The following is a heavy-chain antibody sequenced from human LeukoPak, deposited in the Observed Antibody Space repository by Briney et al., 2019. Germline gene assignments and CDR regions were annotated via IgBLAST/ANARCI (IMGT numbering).Heavy chain of an antibody. Sequence: NPGGSLRLSCAASGFTFSSYSMNWVRQAPGKGLEWVSSISSSSSYIYYADSVKGRFTISRDNAKNSLYLQMNSLRAEDTAVYYCARDRDFGWLPHPLVSYWGQGTLVTVSS. CDR1: GFTFSSYS. D-gene: IGHD3-9*01. CDR2: ISSSSSYI. CDR3: ARDRDFGWLPHPLVSY. J-gene: IGHJ4*02. V-gene: IGHV3-21*01.